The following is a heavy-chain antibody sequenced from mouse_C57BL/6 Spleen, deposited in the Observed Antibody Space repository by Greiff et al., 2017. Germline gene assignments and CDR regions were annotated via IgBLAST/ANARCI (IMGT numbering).Heavy chain of an antibody. CDR3: TRGNYGYDVGYAMDY. D-gene: IGHD2-2*01. CDR1: GYTFTDYE. V-gene: IGHV1-15*01. Sequence: VQLQQSGAELVRPGASVTLSCKASGYTFTDYEMHWVKPTPVHGLEWIGAIDPETGGTAYNQKFKGKAILTADKSSSTAYMELRSLTSEDSAVYYCTRGNYGYDVGYAMDYWGQGTSVTVSS. J-gene: IGHJ4*01. CDR2: IDPETGGT.